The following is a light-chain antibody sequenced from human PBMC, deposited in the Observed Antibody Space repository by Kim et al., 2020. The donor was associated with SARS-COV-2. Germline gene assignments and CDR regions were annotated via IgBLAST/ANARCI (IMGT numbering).Light chain of an antibody. CDR3: QTWDSITVV. J-gene: IGLJ2*01. Sequence: SVSTGQTASITCSGDKLGEKYACWYQQKPGQSPVLVIYQDTKRPSGIPERFSGSNSGNTATLTISGTQAMDEADYYCQTWDSITVVFGGGTKLTVL. CDR1: KLGEKY. CDR2: QDT. V-gene: IGLV3-1*01.